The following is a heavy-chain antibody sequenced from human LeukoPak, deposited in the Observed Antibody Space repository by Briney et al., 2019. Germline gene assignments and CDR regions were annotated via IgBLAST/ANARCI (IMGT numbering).Heavy chain of an antibody. CDR1: GFTFSSYG. D-gene: IGHD2-2*01. CDR2: ISYDGSNK. CDR3: AKDYCSSTSCYVFDY. J-gene: IGHJ4*02. V-gene: IGHV3-30*18. Sequence: RPGGSLRLSCAASGFTFSSYGMHWVRQAPGKGLEWVAVISYDGSNKYYADSVKGRFTISRDNSKNTLYLQMNSLRAEGTAVYYCAKDYCSSTSCYVFDYWGQGTLVTVSS.